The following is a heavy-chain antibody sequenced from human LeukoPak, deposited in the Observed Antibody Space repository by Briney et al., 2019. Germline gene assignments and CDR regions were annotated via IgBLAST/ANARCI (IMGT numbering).Heavy chain of an antibody. CDR2: INHSGST. Sequence: SETLSLTCAVYGGSFSGYYWSWIRQPPGKGLEWIGEINHSGSTNYNPSLKSRVTISVDTSKNQFSLKLSSVTAADTAVYYCARGERGDTVVVPAAILGGSYFDYWGQGTLVTVSS. D-gene: IGHD2-2*02. J-gene: IGHJ4*02. V-gene: IGHV4-34*01. CDR3: ARGERGDTVVVPAAILGGSYFDY. CDR1: GGSFSGYY.